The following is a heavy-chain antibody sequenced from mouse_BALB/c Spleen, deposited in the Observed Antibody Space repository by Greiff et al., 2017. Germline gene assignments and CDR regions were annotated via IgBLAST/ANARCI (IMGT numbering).Heavy chain of an antibody. CDR1: GYTFTSYY. CDR2: INPSNGGT. J-gene: IGHJ3*01. CDR3: TTPLYGNYDWFAY. D-gene: IGHD2-1*01. Sequence: VKLQQPGAELVKPGASVKLSCKASGYTFTSYYMYWVKQRPGQGLEWIGGINPSNGGTNFNEKFKSKATLTVDKSSSTAYMQLSSLTSEDSAVYYCTTPLYGNYDWFAYWGQGTLVTVSA. V-gene: IGHV1S16*01.